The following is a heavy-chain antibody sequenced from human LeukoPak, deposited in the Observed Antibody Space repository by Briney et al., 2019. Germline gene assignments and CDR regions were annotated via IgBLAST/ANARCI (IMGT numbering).Heavy chain of an antibody. Sequence: GGSLRLSCAASGFMFTDYSMSWIRQAPGKGLEWVAGLGRSGEYKYYADSVKGRFTISRDNSKDTVSLQMNSLRAEDSAIYFCVKDRPCETCMPMDAWGQGTTVTVSS. J-gene: IGHJ6*02. V-gene: IGHV3-23*01. D-gene: IGHD2-2*01. CDR2: LGRSGEYK. CDR1: GFMFTDYS. CDR3: VKDRPCETCMPMDA.